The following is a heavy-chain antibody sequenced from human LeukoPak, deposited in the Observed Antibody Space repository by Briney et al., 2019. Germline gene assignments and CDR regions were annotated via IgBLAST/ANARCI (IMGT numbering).Heavy chain of an antibody. V-gene: IGHV1-2*04. D-gene: IGHD6-19*01. Sequence: GASVKVSCKASGYTFTSYDINWVRQAPGQGLEWMGWINPNSGGTNYAQKFQGWVTMTRDTSISTAYMELSRLRSDDTAVYYCARDRGGIAVAPGYYSDYWGQGTLVTVSS. CDR1: GYTFTSYD. CDR2: INPNSGGT. J-gene: IGHJ4*02. CDR3: ARDRGGIAVAPGYYSDY.